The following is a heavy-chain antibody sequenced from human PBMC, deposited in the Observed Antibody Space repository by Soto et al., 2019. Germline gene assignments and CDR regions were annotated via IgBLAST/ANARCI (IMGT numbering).Heavy chain of an antibody. V-gene: IGHV1-3*01. CDR1: GYTFTSYC. D-gene: IGHD6-13*01. Sequence: ASVKVSCKASGYTFTSYCIHWVRQAPGQRLEWMGWINAANGDTKYSPKFQGRVTITRDTSAGTAYMELSSLRSEDTAVYYCVRRHVSATGIDWFDPWGQGTLVTVSS. CDR3: VRRHVSATGIDWFDP. J-gene: IGHJ5*02. CDR2: INAANGDT.